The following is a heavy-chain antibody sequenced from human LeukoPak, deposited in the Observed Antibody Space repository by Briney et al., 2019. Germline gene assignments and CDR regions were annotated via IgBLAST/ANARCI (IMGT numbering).Heavy chain of an antibody. CDR1: GYTFTGYY. Sequence: ASVKVSCKASGYTFTGYYMHWVRQAPGQGLEWMGWINPNSGGTNYAQKFQGRVTMTRDTSISTAYMELSRLRSDDTAVYYCAIPHGSGSGGNWFDPWGQGTLVTVSS. CDR3: AIPHGSGSGGNWFDP. V-gene: IGHV1-2*02. D-gene: IGHD3-10*01. CDR2: INPNSGGT. J-gene: IGHJ5*02.